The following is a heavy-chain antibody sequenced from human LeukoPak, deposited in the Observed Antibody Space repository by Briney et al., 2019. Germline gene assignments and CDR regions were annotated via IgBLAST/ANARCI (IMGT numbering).Heavy chain of an antibody. CDR3: ASTLSRIAAAGTEDY. CDR1: GFIFSSYT. D-gene: IGHD6-13*01. Sequence: GGSLRLSCAASGFIFSSYTMNWVRQAPGKGLEWVSYISSSGSTIYYADSVKGRFTISRDNAKNSLYLQMNSLRAEDTAVYYCASTLSRIAAAGTEDYWGQGTLVTVSS. V-gene: IGHV3-48*04. J-gene: IGHJ4*02. CDR2: ISSSGSTI.